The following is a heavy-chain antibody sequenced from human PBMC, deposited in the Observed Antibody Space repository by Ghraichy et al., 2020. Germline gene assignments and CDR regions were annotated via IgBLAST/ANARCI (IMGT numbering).Heavy chain of an antibody. CDR2: INAGNGNT. Sequence: ASVKVSCKASGYTFTSYAMHWVRQAPGQRLEWMGWINAGNGNTKYSQKFQGRVTITRDTSASTAYMELSSLRSEDTAVYYCARDRAGRVGATKRDAFDIWGQGTMVTVSS. D-gene: IGHD1-26*01. V-gene: IGHV1-3*01. CDR3: ARDRAGRVGATKRDAFDI. J-gene: IGHJ3*02. CDR1: GYTFTSYA.